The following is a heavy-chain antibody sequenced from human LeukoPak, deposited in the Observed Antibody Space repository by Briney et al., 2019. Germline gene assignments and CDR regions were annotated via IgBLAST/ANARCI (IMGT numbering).Heavy chain of an antibody. D-gene: IGHD6-19*01. CDR2: VYVQNSEYP. V-gene: IGHV4-59*08. CDR3: ARNWGSGGSYLFDY. CDR1: SDSTSGYY. Sequence: SETLSLTCTVSSDSTSGYYLSCVRHRPARALEGILYVYVQNSEYPSYNPSVKSRVSISFDTSKNQFSLSLTAVTAADTAVYYCARNWGSGGSYLFDYWGQGTLVSVSS. J-gene: IGHJ4*02.